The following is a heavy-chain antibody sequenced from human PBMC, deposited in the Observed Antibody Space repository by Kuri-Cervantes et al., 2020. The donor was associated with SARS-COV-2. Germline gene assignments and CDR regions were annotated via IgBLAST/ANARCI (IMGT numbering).Heavy chain of an antibody. CDR3: ARERGGQWLVRLGYFDH. D-gene: IGHD6-19*01. CDR1: GGSISSYY. J-gene: IGHJ4*02. V-gene: IGHV4-59*01. CDR2: IYYSGST. Sequence: SETLSLTCTVSGGSISSYYWSWIRQPPGKGLEWIGYIYYSGSTNYNPSLKSRVTISVDTSKNQFSLKLSSVTAADTAVYYCARERGGQWLVRLGYFDHWGQGTRGTVSS.